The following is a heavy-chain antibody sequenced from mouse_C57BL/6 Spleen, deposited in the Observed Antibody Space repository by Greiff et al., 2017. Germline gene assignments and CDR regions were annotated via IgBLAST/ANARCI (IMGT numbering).Heavy chain of an antibody. CDR2: IYPGDGDT. Sequence: QVQLQQSGPELVKPGASVKISCKASGYAFSSSWMNWVKQRPGKGLEWIGRIYPGDGDTNYNGKFKGKATLTADKSSSTAYMQLSSLTSEDSAVYFCARGGFITTVVADYWGQGTTLTVSS. J-gene: IGHJ2*01. CDR3: ARGGFITTVVADY. D-gene: IGHD1-1*01. CDR1: GYAFSSSW. V-gene: IGHV1-82*01.